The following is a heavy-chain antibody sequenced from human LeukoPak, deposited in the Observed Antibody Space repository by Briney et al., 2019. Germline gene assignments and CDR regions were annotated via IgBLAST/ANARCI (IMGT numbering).Heavy chain of an antibody. D-gene: IGHD3-22*01. CDR2: IYHSGST. V-gene: IGHV4-30-2*01. CDR3: AGESSTYDSSGYYSGGFDP. J-gene: IGHJ5*02. Sequence: SETLSLTCAVSGGSISSGGYSWSWIRQPLGKGLEWIGYIYHSGSTYYNPSLKSRVTISVDRSKNQFSLKLSSVTAADTAVYYCAGESSTYDSSGYYSGGFDPWGQGTLVTVSS. CDR1: GGSISSGGYS.